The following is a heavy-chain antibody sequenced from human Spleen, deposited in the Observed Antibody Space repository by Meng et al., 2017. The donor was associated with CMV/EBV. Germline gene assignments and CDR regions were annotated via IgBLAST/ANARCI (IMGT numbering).Heavy chain of an antibody. J-gene: IGHJ4*02. CDR2: VIPISGSP. V-gene: IGHV1-69*05. CDR1: GGILSNYA. CDR3: ATDKQQLAYFFDY. Sequence: KASGGILSNYAVSWVRQAPGQGLEWLGGVIPISGSPHYPQKFQGRVTTTTDESTGTAYMELSGLTSEDTAVYYCATDKQQLAYFFDYWGQGTLVTVSS. D-gene: IGHD5-12*01.